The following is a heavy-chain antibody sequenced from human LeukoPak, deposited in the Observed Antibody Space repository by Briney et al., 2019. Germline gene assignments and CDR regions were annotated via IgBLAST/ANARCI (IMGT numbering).Heavy chain of an antibody. CDR1: GFTFSIYG. CDR3: GKHDSDYDGK. J-gene: IGHJ4*02. Sequence: GGSLRLSCATSGFTFSIYGMHWVRQAPGKGLEWVAFIPSDETNKYYAHSVKGRFTISRDNSRNTLYLQMNSLRVEDTAVYYCGKHDSDYDGKWGQGSLVTVPS. D-gene: IGHD5-12*01. V-gene: IGHV3-30*02. CDR2: IPSDETNK.